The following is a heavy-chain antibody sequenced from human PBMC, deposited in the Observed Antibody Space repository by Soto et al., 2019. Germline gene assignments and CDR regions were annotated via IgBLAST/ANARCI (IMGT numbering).Heavy chain of an antibody. CDR3: ARAGAAAGTETSYYYYYVMAV. Sequence: ASVKGSCKASGYTFTSYYMHWVRQAPGQGLEWMGIINPSGGSTSYAQKFQGRVTMTRDTSTSTVYMELSSLRSEDTAVYYCARAGAAAGTETSYYYYYVMAVWVQGTTVPGSS. V-gene: IGHV1-46*01. CDR1: GYTFTSYY. CDR2: INPSGGST. D-gene: IGHD6-13*01. J-gene: IGHJ6*02.